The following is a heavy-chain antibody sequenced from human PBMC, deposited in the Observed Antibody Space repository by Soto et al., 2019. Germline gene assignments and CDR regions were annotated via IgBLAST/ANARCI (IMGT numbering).Heavy chain of an antibody. CDR3: ARLMITFGGVIVIPRGAFDI. D-gene: IGHD3-16*02. CDR2: IYYSGST. Sequence: TSETLSLTCTVSGASISSYYWSWIRQPPGKGLEWIWYIYYSGSTNYNPSLKSRVTISVDTSKNQFSLKLSSVTAADTAVYYFARLMITFGGVIVIPRGAFDIWGQGTMVT. CDR1: GASISSYY. J-gene: IGHJ3*02. V-gene: IGHV4-59*08.